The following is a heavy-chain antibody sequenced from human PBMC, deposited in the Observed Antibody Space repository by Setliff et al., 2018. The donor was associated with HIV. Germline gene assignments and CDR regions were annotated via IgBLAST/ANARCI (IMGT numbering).Heavy chain of an antibody. V-gene: IGHV4-31*03. CDR2: IFYSGST. J-gene: IGHJ3*02. D-gene: IGHD3-3*01. CDR3: ARSKTFYDFWGGYYTHGAFKI. Sequence: SETLSLTCTVSGGSISSGGYHWSWIRQHPGKGLEWIGYIFYSGSTSYNPSLKSRVTISVDTSKNQFSLNLTSVTAADTAVYYCARSKTFYDFWGGYYTHGAFKIWGLGTMVTVSS. CDR1: GGSISSGGYH.